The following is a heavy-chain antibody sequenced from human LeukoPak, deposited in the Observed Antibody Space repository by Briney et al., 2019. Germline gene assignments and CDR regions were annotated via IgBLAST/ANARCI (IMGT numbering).Heavy chain of an antibody. CDR2: IYYSGST. CDR1: GGSISSSNYY. V-gene: IGHV4-39*01. Sequence: SETLSLTCTVSGGSISSSNYYWGWIRQPPGKGLEWIGNIYYSGSTYYNPSFKSRLTISVDTSKNQFSLKLSSVTAADTAVYYCARQASAPGAFDIWGQGTMVTVSS. D-gene: IGHD2-21*01. J-gene: IGHJ3*02. CDR3: ARQASAPGAFDI.